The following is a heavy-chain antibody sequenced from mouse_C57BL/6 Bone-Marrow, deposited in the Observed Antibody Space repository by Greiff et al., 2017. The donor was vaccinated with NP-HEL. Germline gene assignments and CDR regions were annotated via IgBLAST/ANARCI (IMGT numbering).Heavy chain of an antibody. CDR2: ISDGGSYT. V-gene: IGHV5-4*01. CDR3: AREGDYDYEGHY. Sequence: DVQLVESGGGLVKPGGSLKLSCAASGFTFSSYAMSWVRQTPEKRLEWVATISDGGSYTYYPDNVKGRFTISRDNAKNNLYLQMSHLKSEDTAMYYCAREGDYDYEGHYWGQGTTLTVSS. J-gene: IGHJ2*01. CDR1: GFTFSSYA. D-gene: IGHD2-4*01.